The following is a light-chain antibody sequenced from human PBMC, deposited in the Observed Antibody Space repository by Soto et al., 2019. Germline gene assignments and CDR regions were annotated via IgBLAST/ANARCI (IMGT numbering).Light chain of an antibody. CDR1: NSNIGAGYD. CDR3: HSQYRSLNGYV. CDR2: GNT. Sequence: QSVLAQPPSVSGAPGQRVTISCTGSNSNIGAGYDVHWYQQLPGTAPKLLIYGNTNRPSGVPDRFSGSRSGTSASLAITGLQADDEADYYCHSQYRSLNGYVFGTGTKLTVL. J-gene: IGLJ1*01. V-gene: IGLV1-40*01.